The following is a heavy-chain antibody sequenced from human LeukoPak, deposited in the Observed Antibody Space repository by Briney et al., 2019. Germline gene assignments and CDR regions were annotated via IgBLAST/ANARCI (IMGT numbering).Heavy chain of an antibody. CDR2: IYYSGST. CDR1: GGSISSSSYY. CDR3: ARHGAPSVAAAGTNNWFDP. J-gene: IGHJ5*02. D-gene: IGHD6-13*01. V-gene: IGHV4-39*01. Sequence: SETLSLTCTVSGGSISSSSYYWGWIRQPPGKGLEWIGSIYYSGSTYYNPSLKSRVTISVDTSKNQFSLKLSSVTAADTAVYYCARHGAPSVAAAGTNNWFDPWGQGTLVTVSS.